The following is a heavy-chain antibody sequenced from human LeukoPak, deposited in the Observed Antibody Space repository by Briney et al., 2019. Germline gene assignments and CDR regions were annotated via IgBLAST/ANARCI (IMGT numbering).Heavy chain of an antibody. CDR3: ARTPGPMVRRLKFYYYGMDV. Sequence: ASVKVSCKTSGYTFSMYAIHWVRQAPGQRLEWMGWINGGNGDTKYSQRFQGRVTITRDTAATTAHMDLSSLRSDDTAVYYCARTPGPMVRRLKFYYYGMDVWGKGTTVTVSS. CDR1: GYTFSMYA. V-gene: IGHV1-3*01. J-gene: IGHJ6*04. CDR2: INGGNGDT. D-gene: IGHD3-10*01.